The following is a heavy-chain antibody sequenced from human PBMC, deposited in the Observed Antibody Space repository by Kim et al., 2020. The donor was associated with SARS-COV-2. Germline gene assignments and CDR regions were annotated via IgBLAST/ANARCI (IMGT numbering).Heavy chain of an antibody. Sequence: ASVKVSCKGSGYTFSNFYIHWVRQAPGQGPEWIGWIDPNSGGTKYAQKFQGRLSMTRDTSITTAYLELGRLTYDDTAVYYCERVPSGQGVFHFWGQGPMV. CDR3: ERVPSGQGVFHF. D-gene: IGHD2-15*01. V-gene: IGHV1-2*02. CDR1: GYTFSNFY. CDR2: IDPNSGGT. J-gene: IGHJ3*01.